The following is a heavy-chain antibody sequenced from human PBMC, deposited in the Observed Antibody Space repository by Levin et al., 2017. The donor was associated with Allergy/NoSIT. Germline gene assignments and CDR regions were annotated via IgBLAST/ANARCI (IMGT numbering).Heavy chain of an antibody. D-gene: IGHD3-10*01. Sequence: ASVKVSCKASGYTFTSYYMHWVRQAPGQGPEWMGIINPSGGSTSYVQKFQGRVTMTRDTSTSTVYMELSSLRSEDTAVYYCARAKGVIREEYNYYGMDVWGQGTTVTVSS. CDR1: GYTFTSYY. J-gene: IGHJ6*02. CDR3: ARAKGVIREEYNYYGMDV. CDR2: INPSGGST. V-gene: IGHV1-46*01.